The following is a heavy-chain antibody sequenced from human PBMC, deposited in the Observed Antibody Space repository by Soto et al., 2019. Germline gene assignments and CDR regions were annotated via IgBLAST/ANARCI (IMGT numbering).Heavy chain of an antibody. CDR1: GGSFMSQA. J-gene: IGHJ6*02. Sequence: QVQLVQSGAEVKKPGSSVKVSCKASGGSFMSQAISWVRQAPGQGPEWMGGIIPFSGTVTYTQGFQGRLTLTADEPTKTAYMELSRLRSEDTAVYYCARGRNDSYAGFFGMDVWGQGTTVTVS. D-gene: IGHD3-22*01. V-gene: IGHV1-69*01. CDR2: IIPFSGTV. CDR3: ARGRNDSYAGFFGMDV.